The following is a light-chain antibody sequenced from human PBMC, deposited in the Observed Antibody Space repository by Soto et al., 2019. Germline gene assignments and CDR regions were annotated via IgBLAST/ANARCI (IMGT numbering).Light chain of an antibody. Sequence: DIVLTQSPATLSLSPGERATLSCRASQSVSSYLAWYQQKPGQAPRLLIYDASNRATGIPARFSGSGSGTDFTLTISSLEPEDFAVYFCHQRTTFGQGTKVEIK. V-gene: IGKV3-11*01. J-gene: IGKJ1*01. CDR2: DAS. CDR3: HQRTT. CDR1: QSVSSY.